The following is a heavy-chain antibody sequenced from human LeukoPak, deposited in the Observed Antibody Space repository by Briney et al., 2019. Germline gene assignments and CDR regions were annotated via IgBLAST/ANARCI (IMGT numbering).Heavy chain of an antibody. CDR1: GFTFSSYS. CDR2: ISSSSSTI. Sequence: GGSLRLSCAASGFTFSSYSMNWVRQAPGKGLEWVSYISSSSSTIYYADSVKGRFAISRDNAKNSLYLQMNSLRAEDTAVYYCAGGDSYGNPYYFDYWGQGTLVTVSS. CDR3: AGGDSYGNPYYFDY. D-gene: IGHD5-18*01. V-gene: IGHV3-48*01. J-gene: IGHJ4*02.